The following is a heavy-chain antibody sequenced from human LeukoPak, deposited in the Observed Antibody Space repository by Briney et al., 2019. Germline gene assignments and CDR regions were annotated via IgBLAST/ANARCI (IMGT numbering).Heavy chain of an antibody. J-gene: IGHJ4*02. Sequence: PGGSLRLSCSASVFTFSTYWMHSFRQDPGKGLVWLSRINSDGSSTTYADSVKGRFTISRDNAKNTLYPQMNSLRAEDTAVYYCRSYRWGDYFDYWGQGTLVTVSS. V-gene: IGHV3-74*01. CDR1: VFTFSTYW. CDR3: RSYRWGDYFDY. D-gene: IGHD3-16*01. CDR2: INSDGSST.